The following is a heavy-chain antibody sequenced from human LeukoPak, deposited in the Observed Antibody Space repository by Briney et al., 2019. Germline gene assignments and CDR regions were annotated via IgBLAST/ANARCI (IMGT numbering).Heavy chain of an antibody. D-gene: IGHD2-15*01. V-gene: IGHV1-2*02. Sequence: GASVKVSCTASGYTFTVYYMHWVRQAPGQGLEWMGWINPNSGGTNYAQKFQGRVTMTRDTSISTAYMELSRLRSDDTAVYYCARDPRYCSGGSCYYFDYWGQGTLVTVSS. CDR2: INPNSGGT. CDR3: ARDPRYCSGGSCYYFDY. CDR1: GYTFTVYY. J-gene: IGHJ4*02.